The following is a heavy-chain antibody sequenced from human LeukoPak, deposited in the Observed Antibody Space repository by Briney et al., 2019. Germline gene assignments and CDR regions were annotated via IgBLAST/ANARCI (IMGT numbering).Heavy chain of an antibody. CDR1: GFTFSSYW. V-gene: IGHV3-48*03. Sequence: GGSLRLSCVGSGFTFSSYWMNWVRQAPGKGLEWVSYISTSGSTVYYADSVKGRFTISRDNAKNSLYLQMNSLRAEDTAVYYCARSSSSLFDYWGQGTLVTVSS. CDR3: ARSSSSLFDY. J-gene: IGHJ4*02. CDR2: ISTSGSTV. D-gene: IGHD6-6*01.